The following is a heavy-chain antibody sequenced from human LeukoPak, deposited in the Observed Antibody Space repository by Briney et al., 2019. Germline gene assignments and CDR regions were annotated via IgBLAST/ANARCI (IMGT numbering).Heavy chain of an antibody. CDR1: GFTFSSHW. CDR3: ARGSSRPPNAFDI. V-gene: IGHV3-7*01. CDR2: IKQDGSEK. J-gene: IGHJ3*02. Sequence: GGSLRLSCAASGFTFSSHWMSWVRQAPGKGLEWVANIKQDGSEKYYVDSVKGRFTISRDNAKNPLYLQMNSLRAEDTAVYYCARGSSRPPNAFDIWGQGTMVTVSS. D-gene: IGHD6-6*01.